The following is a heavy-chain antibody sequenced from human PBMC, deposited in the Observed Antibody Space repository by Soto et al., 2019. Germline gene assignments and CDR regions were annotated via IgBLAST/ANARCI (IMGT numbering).Heavy chain of an antibody. D-gene: IGHD3-3*01. J-gene: IGHJ4*01. Sequence: QVLLVESGGGVVQPGRSLRLSCAASEFTFSTYPMHWVRQAPGKGLEWVAVISYDETNKYYADSVKGRFTISRDNSKNTLYLQMNNLRADDMAVYYCARGASDFWGAYPEIHFFDYWGHGTLVTVSS. CDR2: ISYDETNK. CDR1: EFTFSTYP. V-gene: IGHV3-30-3*01. CDR3: ARGASDFWGAYPEIHFFDY.